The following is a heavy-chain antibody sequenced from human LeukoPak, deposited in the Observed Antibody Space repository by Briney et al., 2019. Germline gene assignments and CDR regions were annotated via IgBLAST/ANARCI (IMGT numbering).Heavy chain of an antibody. CDR3: ARDPRYIVVVTATPYYFDY. V-gene: IGHV1-18*01. CDR1: GYTFTSYG. D-gene: IGHD2-21*02. J-gene: IGHJ4*02. CDR2: ISAYNGNT. Sequence: ASVKVSCKASGYTFTSYGISWVRQAPGQGLEWMGWISAYNGNTNYAQKLQGRVTMTTDTSTSTAYMELRSLRSDDTAVYYCARDPRYIVVVTATPYYFDYWGQGTLVIVSS.